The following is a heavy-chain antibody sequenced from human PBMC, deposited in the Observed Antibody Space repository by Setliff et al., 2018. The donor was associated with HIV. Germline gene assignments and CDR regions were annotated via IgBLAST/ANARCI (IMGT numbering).Heavy chain of an antibody. J-gene: IGHJ5*02. CDR3: AKDIIPAGLFHDL. CDR2: ISPNGNSK. D-gene: IGHD2-2*01. V-gene: IGHV3-11*04. CDR1: RFPFNDYW. Sequence: GGSLRLSCVASRFPFNDYWMSWVRQAPGKGLEWVSYISPNGNSKYYADSVKGRFTISRDNAKNSLYLQMNSLRAEDTALYYCAKDIIPAGLFHDLWGQGTLVTVSS.